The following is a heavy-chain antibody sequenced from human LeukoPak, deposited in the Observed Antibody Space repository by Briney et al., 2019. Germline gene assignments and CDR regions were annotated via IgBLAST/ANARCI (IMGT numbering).Heavy chain of an antibody. V-gene: IGHV1-46*01. CDR2: INPSGGST. Sequence: ASVKVSCKASGYTFTSYYMHWVRQAPGQGLEWMGIINPSGGSTSYAQKFQGRVTMTRDTSTSTVYMELSSLRSEDTAVYYCARVRHRAGIAAAEDYWGQGTLVTVSS. J-gene: IGHJ4*02. CDR3: ARVRHRAGIAAAEDY. D-gene: IGHD6-13*01. CDR1: GYTFTSYY.